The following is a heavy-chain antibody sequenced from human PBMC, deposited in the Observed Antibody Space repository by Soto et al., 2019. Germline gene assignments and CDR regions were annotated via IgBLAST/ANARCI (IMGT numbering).Heavy chain of an antibody. CDR3: ARDQYYFDY. CDR2: INSDGSTI. Sequence: QPGGSLILSCAASGFNFGPFWMHWVRQAPGKGLVWVSHINSDGSTIVYADSVKGRFTISRDNAKSTLFLQMNSLRVEDTGVYYCARDQYYFDYWGQGTLVTVSS. J-gene: IGHJ4*02. CDR1: GFNFGPFW. V-gene: IGHV3-74*01.